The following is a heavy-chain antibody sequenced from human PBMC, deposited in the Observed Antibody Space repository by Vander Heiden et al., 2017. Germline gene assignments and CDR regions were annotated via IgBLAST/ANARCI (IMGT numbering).Heavy chain of an antibody. CDR1: GGSISSSHW. CDR2: IYHTGTI. Sequence: QVQLQESGPGLVKPSGTLSLTCSFSGGSISSSHWWKWVRQPRGKGLEGIGKIYHTGTINYDPSLQSRLTISLDKSKNQLSLKLSTVTAADTAVYYCARNGCYSFDYWGQGTLVTVSS. J-gene: IGHJ4*02. CDR3: ARNGCYSFDY. V-gene: IGHV4-4*02. D-gene: IGHD3-3*01.